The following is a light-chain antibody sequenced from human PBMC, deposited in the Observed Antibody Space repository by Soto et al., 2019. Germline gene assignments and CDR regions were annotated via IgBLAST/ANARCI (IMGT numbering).Light chain of an antibody. CDR1: QGINFF. CDR2: AAS. CDR3: QQYDNYPLT. V-gene: IGKV1-9*01. Sequence: DIQLTQSPSFLSASVGDRVTITCRASQGINFFLAWFQQKPGKAPNLLISAASTLQSGVPSRFSGSGSGTEFTLTISSLQPDDFATYYCQQYDNYPLTFGGGTKVDI. J-gene: IGKJ4*01.